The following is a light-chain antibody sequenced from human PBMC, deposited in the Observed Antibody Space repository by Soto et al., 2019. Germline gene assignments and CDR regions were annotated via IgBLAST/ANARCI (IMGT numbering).Light chain of an antibody. CDR1: SSDVGGYNY. CDR3: SSYTSIITYV. Sequence: QSALTQPASVSGSPGQSITISCTGTSSDVGGYNYVSWYQQHPGKAPKLMIYEVSNRPSGVSNRFSGSKSGNTASLTISGLQAEDAADYYCSSYTSIITYVFGTGTKLTVL. V-gene: IGLV2-14*01. CDR2: EVS. J-gene: IGLJ1*01.